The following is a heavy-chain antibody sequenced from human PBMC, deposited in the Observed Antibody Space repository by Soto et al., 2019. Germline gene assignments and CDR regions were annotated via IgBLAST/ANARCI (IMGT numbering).Heavy chain of an antibody. V-gene: IGHV1-3*01. CDR3: ATDGGRMATPFDY. D-gene: IGHD2-15*01. J-gene: IGHJ4*02. CDR1: GDTFTSYA. Sequence: GVSVKVCCKSSGDTFTSYAMHWARHAPGQRLEWMGWINAGNGNTKYSQKFQGRVTITRDTSASTAYMELSSLRSEDTAVYYCATDGGRMATPFDYWGQGTLVTVSS. CDR2: INAGNGNT.